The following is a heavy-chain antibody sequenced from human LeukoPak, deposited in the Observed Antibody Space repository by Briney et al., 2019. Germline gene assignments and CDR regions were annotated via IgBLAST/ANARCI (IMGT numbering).Heavy chain of an antibody. Sequence: GGSLRLSCAASGFTFSSYAMSWVRQAPGKGLEWVSGISGSGSNTYYADSVKGRFTISRDNSKNTLYLQMNSLRAEDTAVYFCEKGTAYDILTGYYKGWGQGTLVTVSS. J-gene: IGHJ4*02. CDR1: GFTFSSYA. CDR3: EKGTAYDILTGYYKG. CDR2: ISGSGSNT. V-gene: IGHV3-23*01. D-gene: IGHD3-9*01.